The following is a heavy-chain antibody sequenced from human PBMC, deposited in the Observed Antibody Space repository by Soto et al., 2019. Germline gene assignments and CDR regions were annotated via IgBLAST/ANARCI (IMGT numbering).Heavy chain of an antibody. CDR1: GYTFSNYG. Sequence: QVQLVQSGAEVKKPGASVKVSCKASGYTFSNYGVSWVRQAPGQRLEWMGWIRAYNGNTNYAQKVQGRVTMTTDTSTGTAYMELRSLRSDDTAVYYCASSFTSSQWRYGMDVWGQGTTVTVSS. CDR3: ASSFTSSQWRYGMDV. CDR2: IRAYNGNT. V-gene: IGHV1-18*01. D-gene: IGHD2-2*01. J-gene: IGHJ6*02.